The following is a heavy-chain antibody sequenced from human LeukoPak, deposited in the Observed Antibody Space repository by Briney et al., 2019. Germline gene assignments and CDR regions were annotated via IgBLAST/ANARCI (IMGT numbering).Heavy chain of an antibody. CDR1: GGSISSSAYY. CDR3: ARRTTMVRGEYFDF. V-gene: IGHV4-39*01. CDR2: ISYRGNS. Sequence: PSETLSLTCTVSGGSISSSAYYWGWIRQPLGKGLEWIGSISYRGNSYYNASLKSRVNISVDTARNQFSLKLSSVTAADTAVYYCARRTTMVRGEYFDFWGQGTLVTVPS. J-gene: IGHJ4*02. D-gene: IGHD3-10*01.